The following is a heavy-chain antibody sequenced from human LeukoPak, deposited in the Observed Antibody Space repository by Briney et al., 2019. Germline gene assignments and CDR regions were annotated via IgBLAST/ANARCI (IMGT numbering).Heavy chain of an antibody. CDR3: ARALLATPHPRIAVAGTTSYWFDP. Sequence: SETLSLTCTVSGGSISSGDYYWSWIRQPPGKGLEWIGYIYYSGSTYYNPSLKSRVTISVDTSKNQFSLKLSSVTAADTAVYYCARALLATPHPRIAVAGTTSYWFDPWGQGTLVTVSS. CDR2: IYYSGST. D-gene: IGHD6-19*01. CDR1: GGSISSGDYY. V-gene: IGHV4-30-4*01. J-gene: IGHJ5*02.